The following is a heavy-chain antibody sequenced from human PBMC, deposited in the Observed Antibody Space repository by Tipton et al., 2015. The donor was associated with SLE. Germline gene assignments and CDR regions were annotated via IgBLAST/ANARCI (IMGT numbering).Heavy chain of an antibody. D-gene: IGHD6-19*01. J-gene: IGHJ4*02. CDR2: INSDGSST. CDR1: GFTFSSYW. CDR3: AKDPLSRGWLLGFDY. V-gene: IGHV3-74*01. Sequence: SLRLSCAASGFTFSSYWMHWVRQAPGKGLVWVSRINSDGSSTSYADSVKGRFTISRDNAKNTLYLQMNSLRAEDTAVYYCAKDPLSRGWLLGFDYWGQVTLVTVSS.